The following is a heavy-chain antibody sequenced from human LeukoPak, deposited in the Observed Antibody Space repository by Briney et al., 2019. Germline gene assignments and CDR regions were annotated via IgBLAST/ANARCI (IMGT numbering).Heavy chain of an antibody. D-gene: IGHD3-10*01. J-gene: IGHJ6*02. CDR1: GFTFSNAW. CDR3: ARRTMVREKYYYYYYGMDV. CDR2: IKSKTDGGTT. V-gene: IGHV3-15*01. Sequence: GGSLRLSCAASGFTFSNAWMSWVRQAPGKGLEWVGRIKSKTDGGTTDYAAPVKGRFTISRDDSKNTLYLQMNSLKTEDTAVYYCARRTMVREKYYYYYYGMDVWGQGTTVTVSS.